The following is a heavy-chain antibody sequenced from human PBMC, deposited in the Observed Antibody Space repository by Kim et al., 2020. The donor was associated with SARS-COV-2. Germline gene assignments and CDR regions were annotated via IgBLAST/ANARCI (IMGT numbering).Heavy chain of an antibody. CDR1: GGTFSSYA. V-gene: IGHV1-69*13. CDR2: IIPIFGTG. D-gene: IGHD1-1*01. Sequence: SVKVSCKASGGTFSSYAISWVRQAPGQGLEWMGGIIPIFGTGNYAQKFQGRVTITADESTSTAYMELSSLRSEDTAVYYCARGVGTDTYYYGYDIDDWGQGTTVTVSS. J-gene: IGHJ6*02. CDR3: ARGVGTDTYYYGYDIDD.